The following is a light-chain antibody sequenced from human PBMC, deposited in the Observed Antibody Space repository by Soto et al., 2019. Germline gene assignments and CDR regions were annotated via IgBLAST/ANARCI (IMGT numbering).Light chain of an antibody. V-gene: IGKV1-27*01. CDR3: QKYNSALSIT. CDR1: QGISNY. J-gene: IGKJ5*01. Sequence: DIQITQSPSSLSASVGGRVTLSFRSSQGISNYLAWYQQKPGKVPKLLIYAASTLQSGVPSRFSGSGSGTDFTLTISSLQPEDVATYYCQKYNSALSITFGQGTRLEIK. CDR2: AAS.